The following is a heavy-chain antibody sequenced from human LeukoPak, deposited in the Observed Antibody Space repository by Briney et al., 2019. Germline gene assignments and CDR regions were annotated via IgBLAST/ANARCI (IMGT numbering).Heavy chain of an antibody. CDR3: ARDQKNKPFDY. CDR1: GGTFSSYA. Sequence: SVKVSCKASGGTFSSYAISWVRQAPGQGLEWMGRIIPIFGIANCAQKFQGRVTITADKSTSTAYMELSSLRSEDTAVYYCARDQKNKPFDYWGQGTLVTVSS. J-gene: IGHJ4*02. CDR2: IIPIFGIA. D-gene: IGHD1/OR15-1a*01. V-gene: IGHV1-69*04.